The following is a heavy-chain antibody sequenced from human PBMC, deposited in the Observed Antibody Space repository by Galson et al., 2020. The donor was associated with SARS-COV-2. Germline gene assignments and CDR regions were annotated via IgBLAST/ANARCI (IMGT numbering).Heavy chain of an antibody. D-gene: IGHD1-26*01. Sequence: GESLKISCAASGFTFSDCAMHWVRQAPGKGLEWVAVIWYDGRNKYYADSVKGRFTISRDNSKNTLYLQMNSLRAEDTAVYYCAREGGSGIVAAPTDYWGQGTLVTV. J-gene: IGHJ4*02. V-gene: IGHV3-33*01. CDR1: GFTFSDCA. CDR2: IWYDGRNK. CDR3: AREGGSGIVAAPTDY.